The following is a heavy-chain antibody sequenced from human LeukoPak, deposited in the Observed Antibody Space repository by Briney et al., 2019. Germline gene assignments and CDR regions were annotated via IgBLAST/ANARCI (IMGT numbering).Heavy chain of an antibody. CDR1: GGSISSSTYY. J-gene: IGHJ3*02. V-gene: IGHV4-39*07. Sequence: SETLSLTCTVSGGSISSSTYYGGWIRQPPGKGLEWIGSIFYSGNTYYNPSLKSRVTISIDTSKNQFSLKLSSVTAADTAVYFCARGPYSYDSSGAFDIWGQGTMVTVSS. D-gene: IGHD3-22*01. CDR2: IFYSGNT. CDR3: ARGPYSYDSSGAFDI.